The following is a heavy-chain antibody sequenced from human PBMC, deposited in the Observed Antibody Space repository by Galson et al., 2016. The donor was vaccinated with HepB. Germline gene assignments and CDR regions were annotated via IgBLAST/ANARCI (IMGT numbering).Heavy chain of an antibody. J-gene: IGHJ4*02. Sequence: SLRLSCAMSGFTFTSHAMSWVRQAPGKGLEWVSAMGGSGAIRYYTDSVKGRFTISRDTSQNTLYLQMNSLRAEDTAVYYCAKDRGDILTGYYEPYFDYWGQGTLVTVSS. CDR1: GFTFTSHA. V-gene: IGHV3-23*01. D-gene: IGHD3-9*01. CDR2: MGGSGAIR. CDR3: AKDRGDILTGYYEPYFDY.